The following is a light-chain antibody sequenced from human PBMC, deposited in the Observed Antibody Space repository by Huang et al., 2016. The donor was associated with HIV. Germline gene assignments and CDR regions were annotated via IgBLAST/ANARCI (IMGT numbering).Light chain of an antibody. J-gene: IGKJ4*01. Sequence: DIVMTQSPDSLAVSLGVRANINCTSSQNILYSSNNQNYLAWFQQKPGQPPKLLIYWASTRESGVPDRFSGSGSGTDFTLTISSLQAEDVAVYYCQQYYNTPLTFGGGTKVEI. CDR1: QNILYSSNNQNY. V-gene: IGKV4-1*01. CDR2: WAS. CDR3: QQYYNTPLT.